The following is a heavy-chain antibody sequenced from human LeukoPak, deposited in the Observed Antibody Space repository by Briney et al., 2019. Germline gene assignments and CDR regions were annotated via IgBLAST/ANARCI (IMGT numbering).Heavy chain of an antibody. CDR3: ARGGHYYDSSAYHPDDY. J-gene: IGHJ4*02. V-gene: IGHV1-18*01. CDR2: ISADYGNT. Sequence: ASVKVSCKASGYTFTNYGISWVRQAPGQGLEWMGWISADYGNTNYAQKFQDRVIMTTDTSTTTAYLEVRSLRSDDTAVYYCARGGHYYDSSAYHPDDYWGQGTLVTVSS. D-gene: IGHD3-22*01. CDR1: GYTFTNYG.